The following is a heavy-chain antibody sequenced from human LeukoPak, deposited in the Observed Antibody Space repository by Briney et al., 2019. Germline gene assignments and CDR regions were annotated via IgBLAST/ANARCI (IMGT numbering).Heavy chain of an antibody. CDR3: ARDLFYCGSTSCSNYYYGMDV. Sequence: ASVTVSFTASGYTFTVYYMHWVRQAPGQGVEGMGWINANSGGTNYTQKLQGRVTITRDTASRTDYMEVSRLRCDDTAVYYCARDLFYCGSTSCSNYYYGMDVWGQGTTVTVSS. J-gene: IGHJ6*02. V-gene: IGHV1-2*02. D-gene: IGHD2-2*01. CDR1: GYTFTVYY. CDR2: INANSGGT.